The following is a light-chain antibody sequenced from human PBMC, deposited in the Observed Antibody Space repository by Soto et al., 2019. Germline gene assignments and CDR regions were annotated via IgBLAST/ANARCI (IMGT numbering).Light chain of an antibody. CDR1: TGAVTSGYY. CDR2: RTS. Sequence: QAVVTQGPSLTVSPGGTVTLTCALTTGAVTSGYYPNWFQRKPGQALRTLIYRTSNKHSWTPARFSGSLLGGKAALTLSGVQPEDEADYYCVLLYGGAWVFGGGTKLTVL. J-gene: IGLJ3*02. V-gene: IGLV7-43*01. CDR3: VLLYGGAWV.